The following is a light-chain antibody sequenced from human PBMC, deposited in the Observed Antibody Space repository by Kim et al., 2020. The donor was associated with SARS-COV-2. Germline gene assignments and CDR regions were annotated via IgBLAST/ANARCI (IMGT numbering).Light chain of an antibody. J-gene: IGLJ1*01. CDR3: QSYDSSLNGYV. CDR1: SSNIGALYA. Sequence: QRVTICCTGSSSNIGALYAVHWYQHLPGTAPKLLIYRDSYRPSGVPDRFSGSKSGTSASLAITGLQAEDEADYYCQSYDSSLNGYVFGTGTKVTVL. V-gene: IGLV1-40*01. CDR2: RDS.